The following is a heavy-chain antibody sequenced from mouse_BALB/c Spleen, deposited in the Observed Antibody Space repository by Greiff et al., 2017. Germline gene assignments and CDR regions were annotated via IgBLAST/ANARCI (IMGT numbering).Heavy chain of an antibody. J-gene: IGHJ4*01. CDR1: GFNIKDYY. D-gene: IGHD2-4*01. CDR3: ARGYYDSPMDY. Sequence: VQLQQSGAELVRPGALVKLSCKASGFNIKDYYMYWVKQRPEQGLEWIGWIDPENGNTKYDPKFQGKATITADTSSNTAYLQLSSLTSEDTAVYYCARGYYDSPMDYWGQGTSVTVSS. V-gene: IGHV14-1*02. CDR2: IDPENGNT.